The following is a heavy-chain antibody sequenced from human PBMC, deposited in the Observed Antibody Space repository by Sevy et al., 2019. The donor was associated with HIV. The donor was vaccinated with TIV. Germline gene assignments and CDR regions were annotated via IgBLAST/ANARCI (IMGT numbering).Heavy chain of an antibody. CDR1: AFTFSSYA. D-gene: IGHD1-1*01. V-gene: IGHV3-23*01. CDR3: AKGGDWNDGGTFDFDY. J-gene: IGHJ4*02. CDR2: ISGSGGST. Sequence: GGSLRLSCAASAFTFSSYAMSWVRQAPGKGLEWVSAISGSGGSTYYADSVKGRFTISRDNSKNTLYLQMNSLRAEDTAVYYCAKGGDWNDGGTFDFDYWGQGTLVTVSS.